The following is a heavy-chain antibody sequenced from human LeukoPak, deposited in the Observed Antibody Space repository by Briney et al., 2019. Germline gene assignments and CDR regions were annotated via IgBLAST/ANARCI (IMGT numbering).Heavy chain of an antibody. V-gene: IGHV3-30*02. CDR2: IRYDGSNK. D-gene: IGHD2-2*01. CDR1: GFTFSSYG. J-gene: IGHJ4*02. CDR3: AKDRCSSTSCYCDY. Sequence: GSLRLSCVASGFTFSSYGMHWVRQAPGKGLEWVAFIRYDGSNKYYADSVKGRFTISRDNSKNTLYLQMNSLRAEDTAVYYCAKDRCSSTSCYCDYWGQGTLVTVSS.